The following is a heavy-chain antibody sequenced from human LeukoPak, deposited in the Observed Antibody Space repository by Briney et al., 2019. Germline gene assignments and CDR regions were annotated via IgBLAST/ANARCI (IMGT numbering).Heavy chain of an antibody. CDR3: ARGYGDMDV. CDR1: GGSFSGYY. CDR2: INHSGST. Sequence: SETLSLTCAVYGGSFSGYYWSWIRQPPGKGLEWIGEINHSGSTNYNPSLKSRVTISVDTSKNQFSLKLSSVTAADTAVYYCARGYGDMDVWGKGTTVTVSS. J-gene: IGHJ6*04. V-gene: IGHV4-34*01. D-gene: IGHD3-10*01.